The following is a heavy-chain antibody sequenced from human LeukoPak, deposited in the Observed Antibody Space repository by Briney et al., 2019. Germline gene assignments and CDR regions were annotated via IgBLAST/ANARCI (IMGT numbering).Heavy chain of an antibody. D-gene: IGHD1-26*01. V-gene: IGHV3-48*02. CDR3: TRDREIFDI. Sequence: GGSLRLSCAASGFTFSTYGMNWVRQVPGKRLEWISYISSSGTTIYYADSVRGRFTVSRDNAKNSLSLQMDSLRDEDTAVYYCTRDREIFDIWGQGTMVTVSS. J-gene: IGHJ3*02. CDR2: ISSSGTTI. CDR1: GFTFSTYG.